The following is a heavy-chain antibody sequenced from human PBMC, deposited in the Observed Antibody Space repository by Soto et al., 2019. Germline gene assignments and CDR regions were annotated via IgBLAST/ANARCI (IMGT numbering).Heavy chain of an antibody. CDR3: AKDRPWFDP. J-gene: IGHJ5*02. V-gene: IGHV3-30*18. CDR1: GFTFSSYG. CDR2: ISYDGSNK. Sequence: QVQLVESGGGVVQPGRSLRLSCAASGFTFSSYGMHWVRQAPGKGLEWVAVISYDGSNKYYADSVKGRFTISRDNSKNTLYLQMNSLRAEDTAVYYCAKDRPWFDPWGQGKLVTVSS.